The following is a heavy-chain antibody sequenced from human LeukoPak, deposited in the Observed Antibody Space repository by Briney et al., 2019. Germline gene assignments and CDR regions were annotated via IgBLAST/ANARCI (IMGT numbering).Heavy chain of an antibody. V-gene: IGHV3-30*18. Sequence: GGSLRLSCAASGFTFSSYGMHWVRQAPGKGLEWVAVISYDGSNKYYADSVKGRFTISRDNSKTTLYLQMNSLRAEDTAVYYCAKDFLHYGSGSYFDYWGQGTLVTVSS. D-gene: IGHD3-10*01. CDR3: AKDFLHYGSGSYFDY. CDR1: GFTFSSYG. J-gene: IGHJ4*02. CDR2: ISYDGSNK.